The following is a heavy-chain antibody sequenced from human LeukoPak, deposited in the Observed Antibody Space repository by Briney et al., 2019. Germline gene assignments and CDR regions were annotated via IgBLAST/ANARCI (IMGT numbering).Heavy chain of an antibody. CDR2: INAGNGNT. D-gene: IGHD5-24*01. Sequence: ASVKVSCKASGYTFTSYAMHWVRQAPGQRLEWMGWINAGNGNTKYTQKFQGRVTITRDTSASTAYMELSSLRSEDTAVYYCAGEGKRWLQSGLAFDIWGQGTMVTVSS. J-gene: IGHJ3*02. CDR3: AGEGKRWLQSGLAFDI. CDR1: GYTFTSYA. V-gene: IGHV1-3*01.